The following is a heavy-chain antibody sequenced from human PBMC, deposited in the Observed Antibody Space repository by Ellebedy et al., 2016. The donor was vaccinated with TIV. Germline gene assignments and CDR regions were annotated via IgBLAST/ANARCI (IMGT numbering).Heavy chain of an antibody. J-gene: IGHJ6*03. CDR3: ARSYGDYYYSHMKV. CDR2: ISEFNGIT. V-gene: IGHV1-18*01. Sequence: ASVKVSCXASGYSFTNYGVAWVRQAPGQGLEWMGRISEFNGITYYAQKFQGRVIMTRDKSTSTAYMELRSLRSDDTAVYFCARSYGDYYYSHMKVWGKGTTVTVSS. D-gene: IGHD4-17*01. CDR1: GYSFTNYG.